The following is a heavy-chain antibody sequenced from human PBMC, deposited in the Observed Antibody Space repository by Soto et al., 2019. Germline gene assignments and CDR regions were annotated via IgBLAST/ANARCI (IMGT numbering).Heavy chain of an antibody. CDR1: GGTFSSYT. Sequence: ASVKVSCKASGGTFSSYTITWVRQAPGQGLGWMGRIIPMIDVAKHAQRFQGRVTITADTSTNTAYMELRNLRSDDTAMYYCAREFCTDTSCYGVDDWCQGTLVSVST. D-gene: IGHD2-2*01. J-gene: IGHJ4*02. CDR3: AREFCTDTSCYGVDD. V-gene: IGHV1-69*04. CDR2: IIPMIDVA.